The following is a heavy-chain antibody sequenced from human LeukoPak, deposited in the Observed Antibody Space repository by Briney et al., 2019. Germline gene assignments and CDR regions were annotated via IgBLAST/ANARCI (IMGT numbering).Heavy chain of an antibody. V-gene: IGHV3-7*03. CDR2: IKQDGSEK. CDR1: GFIFSNYW. D-gene: IGHD7-27*01. Sequence: GGSLRLSCAASGFIFSNYWMSWVRQAPGKGLEWVANIKQDGSEKYYVDSVKGRFTISRDNAKNSLYLQMNSLRAENTALYYCAKALTGDLYDAFDIWGQGTMVTVSS. J-gene: IGHJ3*02. CDR3: AKALTGDLYDAFDI.